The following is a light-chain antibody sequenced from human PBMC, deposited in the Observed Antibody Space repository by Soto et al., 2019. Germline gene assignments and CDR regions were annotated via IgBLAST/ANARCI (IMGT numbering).Light chain of an antibody. Sequence: TVLTQSPDTLSLSPGEGATLSCRASQSIGNNYLAWYQQKPGQTPRLLIHSASTRATGIPDRFSGSGSGTDFTLTISRLEPDDFAVYYCHQHAESPLTFGGGTKVDIK. CDR1: QSIGNNY. CDR2: SAS. CDR3: HQHAESPLT. V-gene: IGKV3-20*01. J-gene: IGKJ4*01.